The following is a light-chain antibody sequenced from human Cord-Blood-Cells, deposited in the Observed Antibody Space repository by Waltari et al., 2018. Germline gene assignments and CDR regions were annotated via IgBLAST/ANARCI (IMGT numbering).Light chain of an antibody. V-gene: IGLV1-36*01. CDR1: SSNIGNNA. Sequence: QSVLTQPPSVSEAPRQRVTISCSGSSSNIGNNAVNWYQQLPGKAPKLLIYYDDLLPSGVCDRFSGSKSGTSASLAISALQSEDEADYYCAAWDDSLNGYVFGTGTKVTVL. J-gene: IGLJ1*01. CDR2: YDD. CDR3: AAWDDSLNGYV.